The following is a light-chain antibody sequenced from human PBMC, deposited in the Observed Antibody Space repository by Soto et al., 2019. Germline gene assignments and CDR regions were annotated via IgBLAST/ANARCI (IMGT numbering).Light chain of an antibody. V-gene: IGLV3-27*01. CDR3: YSATDNGVV. J-gene: IGLJ2*01. Sequence: SYELTQPSSVSVSPGQTARITCSGDILAKKYARWFQQKPGQAPVLFIYKETERPSGIPERFSGSSSGTTVTLTISGAQFEDEADYYCYSATDNGVVFGGGTKVTVL. CDR2: KET. CDR1: ILAKKY.